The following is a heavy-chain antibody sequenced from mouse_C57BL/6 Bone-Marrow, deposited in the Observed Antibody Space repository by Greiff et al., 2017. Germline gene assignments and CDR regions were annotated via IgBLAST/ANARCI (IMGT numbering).Heavy chain of an antibody. V-gene: IGHV14-4*01. CDR2: IDPENGDT. CDR1: GFNIKDDY. Sequence: VQLQQSGAELVRPGASVKLSCTASGFNIKDDYMHWVKQRPEQGLEWIGWIDPENGDTEYASKFQGKATITADTSSNTAYLQLSSLTSEDTAVYYCTTPIDYARDYWGQGTSVTVSS. CDR3: TTPIDYARDY. J-gene: IGHJ4*01.